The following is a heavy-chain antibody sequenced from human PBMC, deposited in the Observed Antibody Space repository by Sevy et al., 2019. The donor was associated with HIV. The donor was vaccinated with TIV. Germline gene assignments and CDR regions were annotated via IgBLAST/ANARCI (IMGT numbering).Heavy chain of an antibody. CDR3: ARVRMDCSGGSCYASGDY. J-gene: IGHJ4*02. D-gene: IGHD2-15*01. V-gene: IGHV1-18*01. CDR2: ISAYNGNT. Sequence: ASVKVSCKASGYTFTSYGISWVRQAPGQGLEWMGWISAYNGNTNYAQKLQGRVTMTTDTSTSTAYMELRSLRSDDTAVYYCARVRMDCSGGSCYASGDYWGQGTLVTVSS. CDR1: GYTFTSYG.